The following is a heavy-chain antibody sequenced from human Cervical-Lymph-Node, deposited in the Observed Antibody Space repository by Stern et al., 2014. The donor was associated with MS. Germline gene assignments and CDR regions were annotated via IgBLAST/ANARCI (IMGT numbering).Heavy chain of an antibody. J-gene: IGHJ5*02. Sequence: SGPTLVKPTQTLTLTCTFSGFSLSTSGVGVGRIRQPPGKALEWLALSYCDDDKRYNPFLKSRLTTTNVHAPTAVVLTMTNMDPVDTATYYCAHRPRKHYGWFDPWGQGTLVTVSS. CDR2: SYCDDDK. V-gene: IGHV2-5*02. CDR1: GFSLSTSGVG. D-gene: IGHD4-17*01. CDR3: AHRPRKHYGWFDP.